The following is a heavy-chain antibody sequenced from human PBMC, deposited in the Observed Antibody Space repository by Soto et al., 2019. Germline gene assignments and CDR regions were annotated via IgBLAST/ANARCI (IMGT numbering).Heavy chain of an antibody. V-gene: IGHV3-30*18. CDR1: EFAFIRYG. J-gene: IGHJ6*02. Sequence: EGTLRRPCVAAEFAFIRYGMQWGRPAPGKGLEWVAVISYDGSNKYYADSVKGRFTISRDNSKNTLYLQMNSLRAEDTAVYYCAKDRGCSSTSCNYYYYYYGMDAWGQGTTVTVAS. CDR2: ISYDGSNK. D-gene: IGHD2-2*01. CDR3: AKDRGCSSTSCNYYYYYYGMDA.